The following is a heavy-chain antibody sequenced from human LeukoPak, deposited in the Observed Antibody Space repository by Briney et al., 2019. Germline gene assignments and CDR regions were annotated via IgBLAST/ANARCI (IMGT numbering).Heavy chain of an antibody. D-gene: IGHD6-6*01. CDR1: GFTFSSYS. CDR2: ISSSSYI. J-gene: IGHJ4*02. Sequence: GGSLRLSCAASGFTFSSYSMNWVRQAPGKGLEWVSSISSSSYIYYADSVKGRFTISRDNAKNSLYLQMNSLRAEDTAVYYCARIRGEYSSSYYFDYWGQGTLVTVSS. CDR3: ARIRGEYSSSYYFDY. V-gene: IGHV3-21*01.